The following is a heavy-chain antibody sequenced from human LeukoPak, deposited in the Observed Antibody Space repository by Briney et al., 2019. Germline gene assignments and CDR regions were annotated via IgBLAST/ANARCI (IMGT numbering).Heavy chain of an antibody. J-gene: IGHJ4*02. Sequence: GASVKVSCKASGYTFTGYYMHWVRQAPGQGLGWMGWINPNSGGTNYAQKFQGRVTMTRDTSTNTVYTELSSLRSDDTAVYYCARGSHYYYGSGSSNLHFDYWGQGTLVTVSS. V-gene: IGHV1-2*02. CDR1: GYTFTGYY. D-gene: IGHD3-10*01. CDR3: ARGSHYYYGSGSSNLHFDY. CDR2: INPNSGGT.